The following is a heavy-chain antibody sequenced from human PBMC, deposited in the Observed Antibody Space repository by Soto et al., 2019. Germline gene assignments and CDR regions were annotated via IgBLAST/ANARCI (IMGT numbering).Heavy chain of an antibody. J-gene: IGHJ6*02. V-gene: IGHV1-69*06. CDR1: GGTFSSYA. Sequence: QVQLVQSGAEVKKPGSSVKVSCKASGGTFSSYAISWVRQAPGQGLEWMGGIIPIFGTANYAQKFQGRVTITADKSTSTAYMELSSLRSEDTAVYYCASNLGQPSRKKTYYYYGMDVWGQGTTVTVSS. CDR3: ASNLGQPSRKKTYYYYGMDV. D-gene: IGHD1-20*01. CDR2: IIPIFGTA.